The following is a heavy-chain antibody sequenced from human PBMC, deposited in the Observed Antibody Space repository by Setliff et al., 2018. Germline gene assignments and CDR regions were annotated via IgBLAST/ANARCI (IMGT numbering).Heavy chain of an antibody. V-gene: IGHV4-34*01. Sequence: PSETLSLTCDVYDGAFSTYYWTWIRQPPGKGLEWIGDMHQSGRINFNPSLKSRVTMSADPSKNQFSLKVTSVTAADTAAYYCARANKKLDYYYYYYMDVWGKGTTVTVSS. CDR3: ARANKKLDYYYYYYMDV. D-gene: IGHD1-1*01. J-gene: IGHJ6*03. CDR1: DGAFSTYY. CDR2: MHQSGRI.